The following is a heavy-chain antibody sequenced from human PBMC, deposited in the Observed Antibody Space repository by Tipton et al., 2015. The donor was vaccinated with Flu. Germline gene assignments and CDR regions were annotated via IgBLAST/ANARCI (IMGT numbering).Heavy chain of an antibody. V-gene: IGHV4-59*01. CDR2: IYHSGSS. CDR3: ARARAPYYYYAMDV. J-gene: IGHJ6*02. CDR1: DDSISSYY. Sequence: LRLSCAVSDDSISSYYWSWIRQPPGKGLEWMGYIYHSGSSNYNPSLKSRLTISVDSSKNQFSLRLTSVTAADTAVYYCARARAPYYYYAMDVWGQGITVTVSS.